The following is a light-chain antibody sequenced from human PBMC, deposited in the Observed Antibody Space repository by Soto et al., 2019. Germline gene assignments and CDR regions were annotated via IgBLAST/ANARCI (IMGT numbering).Light chain of an antibody. CDR3: QQYNFWPYT. CDR1: QSVSSN. J-gene: IGKJ2*01. V-gene: IGKV3-15*01. Sequence: EIVMTQSPATLSVSPGERATLSCRASQSVSSNLAWYQQKPGQAPRLLSSGASTRATGIQARFSGSGSGTELTLTISSLQSEDFAVYYCQQYNFWPYTFGQGTKLEIK. CDR2: GAS.